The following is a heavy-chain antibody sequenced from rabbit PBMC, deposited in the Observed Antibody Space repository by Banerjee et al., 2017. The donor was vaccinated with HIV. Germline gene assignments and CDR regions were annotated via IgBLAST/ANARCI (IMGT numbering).Heavy chain of an antibody. CDR1: GFTISSSYY. J-gene: IGHJ4*01. D-gene: IGHD4-2*01. Sequence: QSLEESGGGLVKPEGSLTLTCKASGFTISSSYYMCWVRQAPGKGLEWIACIYTGSSGSTYYASWAKGRFTISKTSSTTVTLQMTSLTAADTATYFCARDPGYAGDGYGYFNLWGPGTLVTVS. V-gene: IGHV1S40*01. CDR3: ARDPGYAGDGYGYFNL. CDR2: IYTGSSGST.